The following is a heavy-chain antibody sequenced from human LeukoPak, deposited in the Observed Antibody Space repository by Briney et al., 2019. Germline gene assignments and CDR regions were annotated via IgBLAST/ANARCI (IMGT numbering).Heavy chain of an antibody. CDR3: ARHRDSSSSVVYYYYGMDV. J-gene: IGHJ6*02. CDR1: GFTFSSYW. CDR2: INSDWSST. V-gene: IGHV3-74*01. Sequence: GGSLRLSCAASGFTFSSYWMHWVRQAPGKGLVWVSRINSDWSSTSYADSVKGRFTISRDNAKNTLYLQMNSLRAEDTALYYCARHRDSSSSVVYYYYGMDVWGQGTTVTVSS. D-gene: IGHD6-6*01.